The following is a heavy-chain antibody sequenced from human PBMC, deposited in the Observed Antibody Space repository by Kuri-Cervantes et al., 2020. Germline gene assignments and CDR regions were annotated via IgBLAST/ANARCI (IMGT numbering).Heavy chain of an antibody. CDR1: GFTFSDYY. Sequence: GGSLRLSCAASGFTFSDYYMSWIRQAPGKGLEWVSYISSSGSTIYYADSVKGRFTISRDNSKNTLYLQMNSLRAEDTAVYYCARDRRMVRGVIINGHNWFDPWGQGTLVTVSS. CDR3: ARDRRMVRGVIINGHNWFDP. D-gene: IGHD3-10*01. V-gene: IGHV3-11*04. J-gene: IGHJ5*02. CDR2: ISSSGSTI.